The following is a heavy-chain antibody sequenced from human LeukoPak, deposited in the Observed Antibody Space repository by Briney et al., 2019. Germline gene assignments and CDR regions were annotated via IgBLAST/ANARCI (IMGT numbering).Heavy chain of an antibody. D-gene: IGHD6-19*01. V-gene: IGHV3-30-3*01. CDR1: GFTFSSYA. J-gene: IGHJ3*02. CDR2: ISYDGSNK. CDR3: AKNIAVAGTGPGTFDI. Sequence: GGSLRLSCAASGFTFSSYAMHWVRQAPGKGLEWVAVISYDGSNKYYADSVKGRFTIFRDNSKNTLYLQMNSLRAEDTAVYYCAKNIAVAGTGPGTFDIWGQGTMVTVSS.